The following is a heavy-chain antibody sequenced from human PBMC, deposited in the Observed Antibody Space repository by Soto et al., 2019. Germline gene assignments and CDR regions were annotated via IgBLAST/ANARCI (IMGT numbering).Heavy chain of an antibody. Sequence: PSETLSLTCTVSGGSISSYYWSWIRQPPGKGLEWIGYIYYSGSTNYNPSLKSRVTISVDTSKNQFSLKLSSVTAADTAVYYCARGLDRAIHDGDCYDYWGQGTLVTVSS. V-gene: IGHV4-59*01. CDR3: ARGLDRAIHDGDCYDY. CDR1: GGSISSYY. CDR2: IYYSGST. D-gene: IGHD2-21*01. J-gene: IGHJ4*02.